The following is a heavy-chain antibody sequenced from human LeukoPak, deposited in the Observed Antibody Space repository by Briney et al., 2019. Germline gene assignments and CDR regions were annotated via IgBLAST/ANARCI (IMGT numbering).Heavy chain of an antibody. CDR1: GGTFSSYA. J-gene: IGHJ4*02. D-gene: IGHD1-26*01. CDR2: ISAYNGNT. CDR3: ARGGWEAVPPDY. Sequence: ASVKVSCKASGGTFSSYAISWVRQAPGQGLEWMGWISAYNGNTNYAQKLQGRVTMTTDTSTSTAYMELRSLRSDDTAVYYCARGGWEAVPPDYWGQGTLVTVSS. V-gene: IGHV1-18*01.